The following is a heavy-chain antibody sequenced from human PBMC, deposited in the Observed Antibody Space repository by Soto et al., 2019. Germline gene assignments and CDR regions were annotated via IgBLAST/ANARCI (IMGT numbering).Heavy chain of an antibody. CDR3: ARALDYYDSSGYEFDP. J-gene: IGHJ5*02. CDR2: IYYSGST. CDR1: GGSISNHY. Sequence: SETLSLTCTVSGGSISNHYWSWIRQPPGKGLEWIGYIYYSGSTNYNPSLKSRVTISVDTSKNQFSLKLSSVTAADTAVYYCARALDYYDSSGYEFDPWGQGTLVTVSS. V-gene: IGHV4-59*11. D-gene: IGHD3-22*01.